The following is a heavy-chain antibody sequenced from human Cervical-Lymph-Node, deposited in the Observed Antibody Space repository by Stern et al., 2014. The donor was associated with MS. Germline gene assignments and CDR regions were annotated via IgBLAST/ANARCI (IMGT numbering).Heavy chain of an antibody. CDR2: IFRPGRT. Sequence: QVQLQESGPGLVKPSETLSLTCTVSGDSFSSNKYYWTWIRQSPGKGLEWIGYIFRPGRTKYNPSLKSRVTISLDTSMHQFSLKLTSVTTADTAVYFCARDTTEYDLWSGHYPSGGLDVWGQGITVIVSS. J-gene: IGHJ6*02. D-gene: IGHD3/OR15-3a*01. V-gene: IGHV4-61*01. CDR1: GDSFSSNKYY. CDR3: ARDTTEYDLWSGHYPSGGLDV.